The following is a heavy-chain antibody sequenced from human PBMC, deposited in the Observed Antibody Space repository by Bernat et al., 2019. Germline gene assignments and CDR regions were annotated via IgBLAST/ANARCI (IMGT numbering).Heavy chain of an antibody. D-gene: IGHD3-10*01. CDR1: GGSFSGYY. CDR2: INHSGST. J-gene: IGHJ5*02. V-gene: IGHV4-34*01. Sequence: QVQLQQWGAGLLKPSETLSLTCAVYGGSFSGYYWSWIRQPPGKGLEWIGEINHSGSTNYNPSLKSRVTISVDTSKNQFSLKLSSVTAADTAVYYCASGFGNSANFGNWFDPWGQGTLVTVSS. CDR3: ASGFGNSANFGNWFDP.